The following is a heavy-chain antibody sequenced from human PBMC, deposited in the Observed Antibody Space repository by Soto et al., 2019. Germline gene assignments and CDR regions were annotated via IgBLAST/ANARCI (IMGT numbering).Heavy chain of an antibody. CDR2: ISSSSSYI. Sequence: PGGSLRLSCAASGFTFSSYSMNWVRQAPGKGLEWVSSISSSSSYIYYADSVKGRFTISRDNAKNSLYLQMNSLSAEDTAVYYCARDFYSGYDSPSYYDYWGQGTLVTVSS. J-gene: IGHJ4*02. CDR1: GFTFSSYS. V-gene: IGHV3-21*01. D-gene: IGHD5-12*01. CDR3: ARDFYSGYDSPSYYDY.